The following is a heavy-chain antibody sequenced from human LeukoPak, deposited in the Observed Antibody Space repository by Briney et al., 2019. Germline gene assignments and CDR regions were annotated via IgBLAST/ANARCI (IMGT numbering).Heavy chain of an antibody. CDR1: GYTFTSYY. D-gene: IGHD3-22*01. CDR3: ARGIYYYGSSGSTDFDY. Sequence: GASVKVSCKASGYTFTSYYMHWVRQAPGQGLEWMGWINPNSGGTNYAQNFQGRVTMTRDTSISTAYMEVSRLRSDDTAIYYCARGIYYYGSSGSTDFDYWGQGTLVTVSS. CDR2: INPNSGGT. V-gene: IGHV1-2*02. J-gene: IGHJ4*02.